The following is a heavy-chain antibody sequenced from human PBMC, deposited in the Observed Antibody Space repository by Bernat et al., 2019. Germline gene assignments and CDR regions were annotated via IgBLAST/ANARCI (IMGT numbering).Heavy chain of an antibody. D-gene: IGHD5-12*01. J-gene: IGHJ3*01. CDR3: AQVCYEGCLAFDL. CDR2: IRYDGSNK. Sequence: QVQLVESGGGVVQPGGSLRLSCAASGFTFSSYGMHWVRQAPGKGLEWVAFIRYDGSNKYYADSVKGRFTISRDNSKNTLYLQMNSLRAEDKAVYYCAQVCYEGCLAFDLWGQGTMVNVSS. CDR1: GFTFSSYG. V-gene: IGHV3-30*02.